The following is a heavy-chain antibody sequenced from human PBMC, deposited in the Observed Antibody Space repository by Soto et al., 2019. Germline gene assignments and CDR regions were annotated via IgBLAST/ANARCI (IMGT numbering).Heavy chain of an antibody. CDR1: GFTFRSYV. CDR2: TSYDGSDK. CDR3: AGWGVTGGLDV. D-gene: IGHD2-21*02. Sequence: QVQLVESGGGVVQPGTSLRVSCVGSGFTFRSYVMHWVRQAPGKGLEWVALTSYDGSDKYYDDSVRGRFTISRDNSRNTVDLQMVSLRLEDTALYYCAGWGVTGGLDVGGQGTLVSVSS. V-gene: IGHV3-30*19. J-gene: IGHJ1*01.